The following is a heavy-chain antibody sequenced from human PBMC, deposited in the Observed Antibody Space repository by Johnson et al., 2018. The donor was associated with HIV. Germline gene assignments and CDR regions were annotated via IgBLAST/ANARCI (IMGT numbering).Heavy chain of an antibody. CDR1: GFTFSSYA. J-gene: IGHJ3*02. D-gene: IGHD6-13*01. V-gene: IGHV3-30*04. CDR3: ARDLAYNSRWTGAFDI. CDR2: IGYDGSDK. Sequence: QVQLVESWGGLVQPGGSLRLSCAASGFTFSSYAMHWVRQAPGKGLEWVAVIGYDGSDKYYADSVKGRVTISRDNPKNTVYLHMNNLRAEDTAVYYCARDLAYNSRWTGAFDIWGQGTMVTVSS.